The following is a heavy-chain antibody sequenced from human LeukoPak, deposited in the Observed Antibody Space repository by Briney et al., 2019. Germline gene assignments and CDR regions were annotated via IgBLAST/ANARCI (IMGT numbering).Heavy chain of an antibody. CDR2: IYYSGSA. CDR3: ARHWVVTPNY. CDR1: GGSISNSSHY. V-gene: IGHV4-39*01. J-gene: IGHJ4*02. D-gene: IGHD4-23*01. Sequence: SETLSLTCIVSGGSISNSSHYWGWIRQPPGKGLEWIGSIYYSGSAYYNPSLNSRVTISVDTSKNQFSLKLTSVTAADTAVYYCARHWVVTPNYWGQGTLVTVSS.